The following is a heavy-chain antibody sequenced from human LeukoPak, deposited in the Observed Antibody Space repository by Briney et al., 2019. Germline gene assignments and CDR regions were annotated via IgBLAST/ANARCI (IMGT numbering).Heavy chain of an antibody. Sequence: GGSLRLSCAASGFTFDDYGMSWVRQAPGKGLEWVAVISYDGSNKYYADSVKGRFTISRDNSKNTLYLQMNSLRAEDTAVYYCAKLTVTTLYYFDYWGQGTLVTVSS. V-gene: IGHV3-30*18. D-gene: IGHD4-17*01. J-gene: IGHJ4*02. CDR2: ISYDGSNK. CDR1: GFTFDDYG. CDR3: AKLTVTTLYYFDY.